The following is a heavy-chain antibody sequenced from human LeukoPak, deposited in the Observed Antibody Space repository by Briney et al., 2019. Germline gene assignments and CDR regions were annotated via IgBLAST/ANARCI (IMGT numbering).Heavy chain of an antibody. CDR3: ARDTSYSSGWYGRNFDY. J-gene: IGHJ4*02. D-gene: IGHD6-13*01. Sequence: ASVKVSCKASGYTFTSYAMNWVRQAPGQGLEWMGWINTNTGNPTYAQGFTGRFVFSLDTSVSTAYLQISSLKAEDTAVYYCARDTSYSSGWYGRNFDYWGQGTLVTVSS. V-gene: IGHV7-4-1*02. CDR2: INTNTGNP. CDR1: GYTFTSYA.